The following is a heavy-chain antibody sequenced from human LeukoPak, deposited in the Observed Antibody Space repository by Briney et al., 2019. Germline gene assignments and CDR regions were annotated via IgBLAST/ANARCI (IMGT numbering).Heavy chain of an antibody. V-gene: IGHV3-30*02. Sequence: PGGSLRLSCAASGFTFSTYGMHWVRQAPGKGLEWVSFIRYVGINKYYADSVKGRFTISRDNSKNTVSLQMNSLRAEDSGLYYCAKSGYDYDSDGYAFIDHWGRGTLVTVSS. J-gene: IGHJ5*02. D-gene: IGHD5-12*01. CDR2: IRYVGINK. CDR3: AKSGYDYDSDGYAFIDH. CDR1: GFTFSTYG.